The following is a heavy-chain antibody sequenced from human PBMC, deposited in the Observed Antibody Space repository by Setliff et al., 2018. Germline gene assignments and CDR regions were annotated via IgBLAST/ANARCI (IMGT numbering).Heavy chain of an antibody. CDR2: IYPSDSDT. D-gene: IGHD3-16*01. Sequence: PGESLKISCETFGYTFTNFWIGWVRQMPGKGLEWMGIIYPSDSDTRYSPSFQGQVTISADKSISTTYLQWSSLKASDTAIYYCARDDTAGGGDYWGQGTLVTVSS. CDR3: ARDDTAGGGDY. J-gene: IGHJ4*02. V-gene: IGHV5-51*01. CDR1: GYTFTNFW.